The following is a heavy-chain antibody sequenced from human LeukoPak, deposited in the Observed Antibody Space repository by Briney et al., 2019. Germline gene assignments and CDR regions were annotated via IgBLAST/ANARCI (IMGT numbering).Heavy chain of an antibody. CDR2: IKSKTGGGAT. Sequence: GGSLRLSCAASGFTFSNAWMNWVRQAPGKGLEWVGRIKSKTGGGATDYAAPVKGRFTISRDDSKNTLYLQMNSLKTEDTAVYYCTTSYGGFFDYWGQGTLVTVSS. V-gene: IGHV3-15*01. J-gene: IGHJ4*02. CDR1: GFTFSNAW. D-gene: IGHD4-23*01. CDR3: TTSYGGFFDY.